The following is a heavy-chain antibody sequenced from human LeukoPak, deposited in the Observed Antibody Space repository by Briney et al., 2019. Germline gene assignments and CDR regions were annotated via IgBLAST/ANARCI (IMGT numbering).Heavy chain of an antibody. CDR3: VRDPILGFPDYFDS. D-gene: IGHD3-3*01. CDR1: GFIFTDYP. V-gene: IGHV3-30-3*01. CDR2: MSIDGNTK. J-gene: IGHJ4*02. Sequence: PWGSLRLSCAASGFIFTDYPIHWVRQTPDKGLECVALMSIDGNTKYYANSVRGRFTVSRDNSKNTVYLQMSSLRVEDTAVYYCVRDPILGFPDYFDSWGQGTLVTVSS.